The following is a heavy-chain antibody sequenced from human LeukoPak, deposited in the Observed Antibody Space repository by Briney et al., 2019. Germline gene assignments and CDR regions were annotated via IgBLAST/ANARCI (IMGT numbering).Heavy chain of an antibody. CDR2: INQDGSEK. Sequence: GGSLRLSCVGSGFPFSRYYMSWVRQAPGKGLEWVANINQDGSEKYYVDSVKGRFTISRDNAKNSLFLQMNSLRAEDTAMYYCTRDERWGQGTLVTVSS. CDR3: TRDER. CDR1: GFPFSRYY. J-gene: IGHJ4*02. V-gene: IGHV3-7*01.